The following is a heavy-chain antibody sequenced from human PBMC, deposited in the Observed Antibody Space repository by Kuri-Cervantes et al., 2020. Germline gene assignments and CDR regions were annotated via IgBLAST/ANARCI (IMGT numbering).Heavy chain of an antibody. V-gene: IGHV1-8*02. D-gene: IGHD5-12*01. CDR2: MNPNSGNT. J-gene: IGHJ4*02. Sequence: ASVKVSCKASGGTFSSYAISWVRQAPGQGLEWMGWMNPNSGNTGYAQKFQGRVTMTRNISISTAYMELSSLRSDDTAVYYCTISDSKYVDLDYWGQGTRVTVSS. CDR3: TISDSKYVDLDY. CDR1: GGTFSSYA.